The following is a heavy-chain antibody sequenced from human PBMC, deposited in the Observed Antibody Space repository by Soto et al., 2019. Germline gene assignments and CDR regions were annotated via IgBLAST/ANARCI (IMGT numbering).Heavy chain of an antibody. D-gene: IGHD6-13*01. V-gene: IGHV3-30*18. J-gene: IGHJ4*02. Sequence: GGSLRLSCAASGFTFSSYGMHWVRQAPGKGLEWVAVISYDGSNKYYADSVKGRFTISRDNSKNTLYLQMNSLRAEDTAVYYCAKDRRIAAAGNDYWGQGTLVTVSS. CDR1: GFTFSSYG. CDR3: AKDRRIAAAGNDY. CDR2: ISYDGSNK.